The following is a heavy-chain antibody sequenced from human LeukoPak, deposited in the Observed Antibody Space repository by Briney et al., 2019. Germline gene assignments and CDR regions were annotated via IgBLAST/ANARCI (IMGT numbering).Heavy chain of an antibody. CDR1: GDSIFNNH. D-gene: IGHD6-19*01. CDR2: LLYTGST. J-gene: IGHJ5*02. Sequence: SETLSLTCTVFGDSIFNNHFSWIRQTPGKGLEWIAYLLYTGSTYYNPSLKSRVTISVDTSKNQFSLKLSSVTAADTAVYYCARRVAVGPYNWFDPWGQGTLVTVSS. V-gene: IGHV4-59*08. CDR3: ARRVAVGPYNWFDP.